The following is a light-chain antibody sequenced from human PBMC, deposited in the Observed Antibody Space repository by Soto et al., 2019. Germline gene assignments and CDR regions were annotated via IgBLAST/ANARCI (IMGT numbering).Light chain of an antibody. CDR3: QQLNSYLFT. Sequence: DIQLTQSPSFLSASVGDRVTITCRASQGISNYLSWYQQKPGTAPKLLIYGASTLQSGVPSRFSGSGSGTEFTLTINSLQPEDFAAYYCQQLNSYLFTFGPGTKVDI. CDR2: GAS. J-gene: IGKJ3*01. CDR1: QGISNY. V-gene: IGKV1-9*01.